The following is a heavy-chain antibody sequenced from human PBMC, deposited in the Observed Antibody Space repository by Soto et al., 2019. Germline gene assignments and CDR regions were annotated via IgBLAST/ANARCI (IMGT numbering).Heavy chain of an antibody. V-gene: IGHV3-53*01. CDR3: ARDHYSSSSGVWYGMDV. J-gene: IGHJ6*02. CDR1: GFTVSSNY. D-gene: IGHD6-6*01. CDR2: IYSGGST. Sequence: PGGSLRLSCAASGFTVSSNYMSWVRQAPGKGLEWVSVIYSGGSTYNADSVKGRFTISRDNSKNMLYLQMNSLRAEDTAVYYCARDHYSSSSGVWYGMDVWGQGTTVTVSS.